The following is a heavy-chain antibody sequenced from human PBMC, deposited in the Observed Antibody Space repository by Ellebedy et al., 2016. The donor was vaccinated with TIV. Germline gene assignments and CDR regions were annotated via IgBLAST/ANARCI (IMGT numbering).Heavy chain of an antibody. J-gene: IGHJ5*01. CDR1: GAPSGN. D-gene: IGHD4-11*01. CDR3: ASLVRDYTLPKGWFNS. CDR2: ISYEGGA. V-gene: IGHV4-39*01. Sequence: SETLSLTXAVSGAPSGNCWIRQPPGTALECIGTISYEGGAEYNPSLKSRVTMSADTSRNQFSLRLYSVTDADTAVYYCASLVRDYTLPKGWFNSWGQGALVTVSS.